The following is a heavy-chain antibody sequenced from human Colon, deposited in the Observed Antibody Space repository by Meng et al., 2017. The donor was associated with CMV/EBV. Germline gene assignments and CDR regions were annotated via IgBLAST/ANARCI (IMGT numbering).Heavy chain of an antibody. CDR3: ARGSGWYDY. Sequence: LRLSCEVSGFSLSNFAMTWVRQAPGKGLEWVSLIYSGGRSPVYADSVEGRFAISTDDSKKTVFLQMNSLRADDTAVYYCARGSGWYDYWGQGILVTVSS. V-gene: IGHV3-23*03. CDR2: IYSGGRSP. D-gene: IGHD6-19*01. CDR1: GFSLSNFA. J-gene: IGHJ4*02.